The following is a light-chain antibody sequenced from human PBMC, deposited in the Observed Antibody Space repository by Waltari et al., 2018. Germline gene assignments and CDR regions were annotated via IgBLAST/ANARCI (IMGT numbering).Light chain of an antibody. CDR2: TNS. CDR1: SSNIGSNY. J-gene: IGLJ2*01. CDR3: AAWDDRLTVVV. V-gene: IGLV1-47*01. Sequence: QSVLTQPPSASGPPGQRVTISCSGSSSNIGSNYVYWYQQLPGPAPKLHIDTNSWRPSGCPARFSGSKSGTSASLAISGLRSEDEGDYFCAAWDDRLTVVVFGGGTKLTVL.